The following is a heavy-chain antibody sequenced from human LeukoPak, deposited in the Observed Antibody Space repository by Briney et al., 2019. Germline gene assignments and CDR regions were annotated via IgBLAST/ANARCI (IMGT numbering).Heavy chain of an antibody. Sequence: RGSLRPSCAASGFTFSSNDMTWVRQAPGRGLEWVSSIRPRGDNTYYGHSVEGRFTISRDNSKNTVCLQMNNMRVDDTAVYYCARVAGWHWLDPWGQGTLVTASS. CDR3: ARVAGWHWLDP. CDR2: IRPRGDNT. D-gene: IGHD6-19*01. J-gene: IGHJ5*02. V-gene: IGHV3-23*01. CDR1: GFTFSSND.